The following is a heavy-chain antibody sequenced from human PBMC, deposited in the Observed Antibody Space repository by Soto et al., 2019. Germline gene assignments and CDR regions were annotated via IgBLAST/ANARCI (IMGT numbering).Heavy chain of an antibody. J-gene: IGHJ4*02. Sequence: SETLSLTCTVSGGSVSSGSYYWSWIRQPPGKGLEWIGYIYYSGSTNYNPSLKSRVTISVDTSKNQFSLKLSSVTAADTAVYYCAAWRMITFGGVIARDYWGQGTLVTVSS. CDR1: GGSVSSGSYY. D-gene: IGHD3-16*02. CDR2: IYYSGST. CDR3: AAWRMITFGGVIARDY. V-gene: IGHV4-61*01.